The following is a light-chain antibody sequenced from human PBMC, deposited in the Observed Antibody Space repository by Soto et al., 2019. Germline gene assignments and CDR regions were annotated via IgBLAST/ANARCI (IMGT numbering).Light chain of an antibody. Sequence: EIVLTQSPATLSVSPGERGTLSCRASQSVGSNLAWYHQKPGQTPRLLIYGASTRATGILARFSGSGSGTYFTLTISSLQSEDFALYYCQQYNDWPITFGQGTRLEIK. CDR3: QQYNDWPIT. V-gene: IGKV3-15*01. CDR1: QSVGSN. CDR2: GAS. J-gene: IGKJ5*01.